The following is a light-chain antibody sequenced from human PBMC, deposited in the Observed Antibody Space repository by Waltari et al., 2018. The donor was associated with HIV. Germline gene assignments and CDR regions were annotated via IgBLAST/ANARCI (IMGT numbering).Light chain of an antibody. CDR1: SSNIETNT. CDR2: SSN. CDR3: AAWYDSLNGPV. J-gene: IGLJ2*01. Sequence: QSVLTQAPSASGTPGQRVTISCSGSSSNIETNTVNWYQQLPGTAPKLLIYSSNQRPSGVPARFSGYKSCTSASLAISGLQSEDEADYYCAAWYDSLNGPVFGGGTKLTVL. V-gene: IGLV1-44*01.